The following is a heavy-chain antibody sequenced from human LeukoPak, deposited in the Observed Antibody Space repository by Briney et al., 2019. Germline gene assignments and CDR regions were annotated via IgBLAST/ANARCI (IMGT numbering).Heavy chain of an antibody. D-gene: IGHD3-22*01. J-gene: IGHJ4*02. V-gene: IGHV3-30*04. CDR1: GFTFSSYA. CDR3: ARDRAVGERYYDSSGYSRPDY. CDR2: TSYDGSNK. Sequence: PGRSLRLSCAASGFTFSSYAMHWVRQAPGKGLEWVAVTSYDGSNKYYADSVKGRFTISRDNSKNTLYLQMNSLRAEDTAVYYCARDRAVGERYYDSSGYSRPDYWGQGTLVTVSS.